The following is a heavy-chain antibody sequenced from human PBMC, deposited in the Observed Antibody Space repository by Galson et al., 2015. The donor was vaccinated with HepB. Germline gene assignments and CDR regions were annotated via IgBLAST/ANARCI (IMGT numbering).Heavy chain of an antibody. D-gene: IGHD1-14*01. CDR2: IKQDGSEK. Sequence: SLRLSCADSTNIFSSYWMTWVRQAPGRGLEWVANIKQDGSEKYYVDSGKGRFTISRDNAKNSLYLQMNSLRAEDTAVYYCARISDHIYYYYYGMEVWGQGTTVTVSS. CDR3: ARISDHIYYYYYGMEV. V-gene: IGHV3-7*03. J-gene: IGHJ6*02. CDR1: TNIFSSYW.